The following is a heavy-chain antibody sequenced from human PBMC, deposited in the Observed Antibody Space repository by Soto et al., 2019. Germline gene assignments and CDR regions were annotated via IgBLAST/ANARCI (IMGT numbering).Heavy chain of an antibody. Sequence: GSLILSCAASEFNCSSYAMGWVRQAPGKGVEGVSHLTASGGTTYYADSGQGRFTISRDTSRNTLYLKMNSLRAEDKALYYCEKGIHVNLNHDAFYFWGQGTMVTVSS. V-gene: IGHV3-23*01. D-gene: IGHD1-1*01. CDR1: EFNCSSYA. CDR2: LTASGGTT. CDR3: EKGIHVNLNHDAFYF. J-gene: IGHJ3*01.